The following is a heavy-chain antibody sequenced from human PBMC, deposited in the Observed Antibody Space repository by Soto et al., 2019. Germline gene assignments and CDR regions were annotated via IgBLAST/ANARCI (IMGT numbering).Heavy chain of an antibody. D-gene: IGHD2-8*02. CDR1: GFTFSSYW. CDR2: IKGDETEK. Sequence: PGGSLRLSCAASGFTFSSYWMSWVRQAPGKGLEWVANIKGDETEKYYVDSVKGRFTISRDNAKKSLSLQMNSLRAEDTAVYYCARDPLTVDGLLGVRKYYDYGMDVWGQGTTVTVSS. CDR3: ARDPLTVDGLLGVRKYYDYGMDV. J-gene: IGHJ6*02. V-gene: IGHV3-7*03.